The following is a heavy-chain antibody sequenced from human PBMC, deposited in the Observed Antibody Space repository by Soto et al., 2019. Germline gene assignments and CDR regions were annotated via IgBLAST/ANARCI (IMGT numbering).Heavy chain of an antibody. CDR2: IYYSGST. Sequence: ASETLSLTCTVSGGSISSSSYYWGWIRQPPGKGLEWIGSIYYSGSTYYNPSLKSRVTISVDTSKNQFSLKLSSVTTADTAVYYCARTLRKFRINMIVVVTYPRDAFDIWGQGTMVTVSS. V-gene: IGHV4-39*01. CDR3: ARTLRKFRINMIVVVTYPRDAFDI. CDR1: GGSISSSSYY. J-gene: IGHJ3*02. D-gene: IGHD3-22*01.